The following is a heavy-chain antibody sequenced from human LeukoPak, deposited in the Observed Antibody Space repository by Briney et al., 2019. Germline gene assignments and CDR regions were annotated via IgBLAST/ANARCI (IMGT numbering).Heavy chain of an antibody. CDR1: SGSITTYY. D-gene: IGHD1-26*01. J-gene: IGHJ4*02. V-gene: IGHV4-59*12. CDR3: ARETRSGSYYFDY. Sequence: SETLSLNCTISSGSITTYYWSWIRQPPGKGLEWIGYVYSIGSTNYNPSLKSRVTISVDKSKNQFSLKLSSVTAADTAVYYCARETRSGSYYFDYWGQGTLVTVSS. CDR2: VYSIGST.